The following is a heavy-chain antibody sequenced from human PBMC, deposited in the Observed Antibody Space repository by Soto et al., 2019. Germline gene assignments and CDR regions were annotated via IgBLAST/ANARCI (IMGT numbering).Heavy chain of an antibody. J-gene: IGHJ4*02. D-gene: IGHD1-26*01. CDR3: ALALGPTTGLDY. Sequence: SETLSLTCSVSGASTVSHYHWTWIRQPPGKGLEWMGYIFYSGTTFYNPSLTSRLSISMDTSGNHFSLELRSVTAADTAVYYCALALGPTTGLDYWGQGTLVTVSS. CDR1: GASTVSHYH. CDR2: IFYSGTT. V-gene: IGHV4-31*02.